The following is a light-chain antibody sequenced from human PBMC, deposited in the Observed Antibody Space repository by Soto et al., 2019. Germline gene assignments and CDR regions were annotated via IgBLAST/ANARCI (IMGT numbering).Light chain of an antibody. J-gene: IGLJ1*01. Sequence: QSVLTQSPSVSGAPGQRVTLSCTGSSSNIGAGYDVHWYQQLPGAAPKLLIYDNNNRPSGVPDRFSGSKSGASASLAITGLQAEDEADYYCQSYDTRLSGYVFGTGTTV. V-gene: IGLV1-40*01. CDR3: QSYDTRLSGYV. CDR1: SSNIGAGYD. CDR2: DNN.